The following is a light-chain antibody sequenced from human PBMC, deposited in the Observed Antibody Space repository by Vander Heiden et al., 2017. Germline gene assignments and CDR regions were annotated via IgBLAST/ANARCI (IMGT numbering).Light chain of an antibody. J-gene: IGLJ2*01. Sequence: QSVLTQPPSVSGAPGQRVTISCTGSSSNIGAGYDVHWYQQLPGTAPKLLIYGKNNRPSRVPDRFSGSKSGTSASLAITGLQAEDEADYYCQSYDSRLSGPIFGGGTKLTVL. CDR3: QSYDSRLSGPI. CDR2: GKN. V-gene: IGLV1-40*01. CDR1: SSNIGAGYD.